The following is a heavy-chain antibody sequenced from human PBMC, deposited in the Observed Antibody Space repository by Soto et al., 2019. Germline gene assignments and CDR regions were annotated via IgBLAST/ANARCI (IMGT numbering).Heavy chain of an antibody. J-gene: IGHJ3*02. CDR2: IYHSGST. Sequence: SLTCTVSGGSISSGGYYWSWIRQHPGKGLEWIGEIYHSGSTNYNPSLKSRVTISVDTSKNQFSLKLSSVTAADTAVYYCARGVMYSSSWYGAFDIWGQGTMVTVSS. CDR1: GGSISSGGYY. CDR3: ARGVMYSSSWYGAFDI. D-gene: IGHD6-13*01. V-gene: IGHV4-31*03.